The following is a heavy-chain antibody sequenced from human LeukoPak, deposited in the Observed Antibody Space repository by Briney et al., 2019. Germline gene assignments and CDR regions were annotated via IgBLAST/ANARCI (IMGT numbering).Heavy chain of an antibody. CDR1: GYTFTGYY. V-gene: IGHV1-2*02. J-gene: IGHJ6*03. CDR3: ARDGAPRITMIVGYYYMDV. CDR2: INPNSGGT. D-gene: IGHD3-22*01. Sequence: GASVKVSCKASGYTFTGYYMHWVRQAPGQGLEWMGWINPNSGGTNYAQKFQGRVTMTRDTSISTAYMELSRLRSDDTAVYYCARDGAPRITMIVGYYYMDVWGKGTTVTVSS.